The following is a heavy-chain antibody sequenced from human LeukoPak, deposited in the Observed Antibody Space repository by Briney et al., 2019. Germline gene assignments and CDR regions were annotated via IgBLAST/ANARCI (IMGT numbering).Heavy chain of an antibody. CDR2: IYYSGST. V-gene: IGHV4-34*01. CDR1: GGSFSSYY. J-gene: IGHJ4*02. D-gene: IGHD3-10*01. CDR3: ARGATALWGGRYSDE. Sequence: SETLSLTCAVYGGSFSSYYWSWIRQPPGKGLEWIGEIYYSGSTNYNPSLKSRVTISVDTSKNQFSLKLSSVTAADTAVYYCARGATALWGGRYSDEWGEGSLVTV.